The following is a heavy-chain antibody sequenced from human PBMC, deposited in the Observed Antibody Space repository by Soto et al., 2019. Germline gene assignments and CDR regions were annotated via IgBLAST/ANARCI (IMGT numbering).Heavy chain of an antibody. Sequence: ASVKVSCKASGYTFTSYGISWVRQAPGQGLEWMGWISAYNGNTNYAQKLQGRVTMTTDTSTSTAYMELRSLRSDDTAVYYCARDLGNKFKTYYDFWSGYPDPFFDYWGQGTLVTVSS. D-gene: IGHD3-3*01. CDR2: ISAYNGNT. CDR1: GYTFTSYG. J-gene: IGHJ4*02. V-gene: IGHV1-18*01. CDR3: ARDLGNKFKTYYDFWSGYPDPFFDY.